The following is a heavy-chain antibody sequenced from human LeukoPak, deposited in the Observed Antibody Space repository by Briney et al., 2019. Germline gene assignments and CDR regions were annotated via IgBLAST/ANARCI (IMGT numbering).Heavy chain of an antibody. V-gene: IGHV1-8*03. D-gene: IGHD1-26*01. CDR1: GYTLTSYD. CDR3: AIGIVGAGADAFDI. CDR2: MNPNSGNT. J-gene: IGHJ3*02. Sequence: ASVKVSCKASGYTLTSYDINWVRQATGQGLEWMGWMNPNSGNTGYAQKFQGRVTITRNTSISTAYMELSSLRSEDTAVYYCAIGIVGAGADAFDIWGQGTMVTVSS.